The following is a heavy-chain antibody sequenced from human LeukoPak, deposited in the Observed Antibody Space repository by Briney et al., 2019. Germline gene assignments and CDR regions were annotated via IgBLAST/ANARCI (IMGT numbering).Heavy chain of an antibody. CDR2: INHSGST. Sequence: PSETLSLTCAVYGGSFSGYYWSWIRQTPGKGLEWIGEINHSGSTNYNPSLKSRVTISVDTSKNKFSLKLSSLTAADTAVYYCARGLRYSSAWPYFQHWGQGPLVTVSS. D-gene: IGHD6-19*01. J-gene: IGHJ1*01. V-gene: IGHV4-34*01. CDR3: ARGLRYSSAWPYFQH. CDR1: GGSFSGYY.